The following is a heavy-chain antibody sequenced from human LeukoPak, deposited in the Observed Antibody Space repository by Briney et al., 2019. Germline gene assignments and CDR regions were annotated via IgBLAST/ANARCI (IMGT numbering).Heavy chain of an antibody. V-gene: IGHV4-4*07. CDR3: ARVEGSSWFGYYFDY. CDR2: IYTSGST. Sequence: PSETLSPTCTVSGGSISSYYWSWIRQPAGKGLEWIGRIYTSGSTNYNPSLKSRVTMSVDTSKNQFSLKLSSVTAADTAVYYCARVEGSSWFGYYFDYWGQGTLVTVSS. D-gene: IGHD6-13*01. J-gene: IGHJ4*02. CDR1: GGSISSYY.